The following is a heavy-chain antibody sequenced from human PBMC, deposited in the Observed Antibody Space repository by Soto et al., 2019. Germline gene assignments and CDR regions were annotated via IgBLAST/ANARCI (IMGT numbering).Heavy chain of an antibody. Sequence: LSLTCAVYGGSFSGYYWNWIRQPPGKGLEWIGEINHSGSTYYNPSLKSRVTISVDRSKNQFSLKLSSVTAADTAVYYCARVPDRWGQGTLVTVSS. CDR3: ARVPDR. D-gene: IGHD2-2*01. J-gene: IGHJ5*02. V-gene: IGHV4-34*01. CDR1: GGSFSGYY. CDR2: INHSGST.